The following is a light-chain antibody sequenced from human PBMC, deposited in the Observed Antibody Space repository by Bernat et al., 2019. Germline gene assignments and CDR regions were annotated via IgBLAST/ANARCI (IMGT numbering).Light chain of an antibody. V-gene: IGLV2-14*03. CDR2: DVS. J-gene: IGLJ1*01. CDR1: SSDIGDYIY. CDR3: SSYTSSGTCV. Sequence: QSALTQPASVSGSPGQSITISCTGTSSDIGDYIYVSWYQQHPGKAPKLVLYDVSNRPSRVSDRFSGSKSGNTTSLTISGRLAEDEADYSCSSYTSSGTCVFGAGTKVTVL.